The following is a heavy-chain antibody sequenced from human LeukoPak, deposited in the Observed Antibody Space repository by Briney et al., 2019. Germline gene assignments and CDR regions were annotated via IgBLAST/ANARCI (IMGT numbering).Heavy chain of an antibody. CDR3: ARSYYYDSSGSYYFDY. CDR2: INSDGSST. D-gene: IGHD3-22*01. V-gene: IGHV3-74*01. CDR1: GFTFSSYW. Sequence: GGSLRLSCAASGFTFSSYWMHWVRQAPGKGLVWVSRINSDGSSTSYADSVKGRFTISRDNARNTLYLQMNSLRAEDTAVYYCARSYYYDSSGSYYFDYWGQGTLVTVSS. J-gene: IGHJ4*02.